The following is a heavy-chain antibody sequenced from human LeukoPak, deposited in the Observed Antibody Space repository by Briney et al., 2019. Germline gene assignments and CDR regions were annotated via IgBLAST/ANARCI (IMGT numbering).Heavy chain of an antibody. Sequence: SETLSLTCNVSGASVSSGSYYWSWIRQPPGKELEWIGYIYYSGSTNYNPSLKSRVTISVDTSKNQFSLKLSSVTAADTAVYYCARGSRGYSYGWGQGTLVTVSS. D-gene: IGHD5-18*01. CDR3: ARGSRGYSYG. CDR2: IYYSGST. J-gene: IGHJ4*02. V-gene: IGHV4-61*01. CDR1: GASVSSGSYY.